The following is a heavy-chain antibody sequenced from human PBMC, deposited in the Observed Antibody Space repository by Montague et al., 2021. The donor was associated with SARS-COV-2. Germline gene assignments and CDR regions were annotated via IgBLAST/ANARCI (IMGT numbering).Heavy chain of an antibody. Sequence: SETLSLTCTVSGGSISSYYWCWIWQPPGPGLEWIGFIYYSGSANSNPSLTRRVPISVDTSTNQFSLKLSSVTAAATAAYYCARAKFGDLWSGYYNGYFDYWGQGTLVTVSS. D-gene: IGHD3-3*01. CDR2: IYYSGSA. J-gene: IGHJ4*02. V-gene: IGHV4-59*01. CDR1: GGSISSYY. CDR3: ARAKFGDLWSGYYNGYFDY.